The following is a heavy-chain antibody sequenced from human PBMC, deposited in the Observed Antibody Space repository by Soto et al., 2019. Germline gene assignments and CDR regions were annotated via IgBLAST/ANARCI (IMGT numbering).Heavy chain of an antibody. CDR2: IIPIFGTA. V-gene: IGHV1-69*13. CDR3: VSWVSAHFDF. D-gene: IGHD2-8*01. J-gene: IGHJ4*02. CDR1: GGTFSSYA. Sequence: SVKVSCKASGGTFSSYAISWVRQAPGQGLEWMGGIIPIFGTANYAQKFQGRVTITADESKSTLDLQMNSLRAEDTAIYYCVSWVSAHFDFWGPGTLVTVSS.